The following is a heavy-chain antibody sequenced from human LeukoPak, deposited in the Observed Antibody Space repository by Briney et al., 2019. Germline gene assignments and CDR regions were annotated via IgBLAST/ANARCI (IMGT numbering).Heavy chain of an antibody. Sequence: GGSLRLSCTASGFTFGDYAMSWVRQAPGKGLEWVSAIGTAGNTNYAGSVKGRFTISRENAKNSLYLQMNSLRPEDTAVYYCAKNSGRDGYNDYFDYWGQGTLVTVSS. CDR1: GFTFGDYA. D-gene: IGHD5-24*01. CDR3: AKNSGRDGYNDYFDY. J-gene: IGHJ4*02. V-gene: IGHV3-13*01. CDR2: IGTAGNT.